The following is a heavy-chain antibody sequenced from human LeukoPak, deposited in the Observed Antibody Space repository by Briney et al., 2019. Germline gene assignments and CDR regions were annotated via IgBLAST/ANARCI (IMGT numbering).Heavy chain of an antibody. V-gene: IGHV1-2*02. J-gene: IGHJ4*02. Sequence: ASVKVSCKASGYSFTGYYIHWVRQAPGQGLEWMGWINPNSGGTNYAQKFQGRVTMTRDTSISTAYMELSRLRSDDTAVYYCARDSDISSSLDYWGQGTLVTVSS. CDR1: GYSFTGYY. D-gene: IGHD6-6*01. CDR3: ARDSDISSSLDY. CDR2: INPNSGGT.